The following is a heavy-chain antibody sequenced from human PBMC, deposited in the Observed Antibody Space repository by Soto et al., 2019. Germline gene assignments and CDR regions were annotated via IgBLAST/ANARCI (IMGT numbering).Heavy chain of an antibody. D-gene: IGHD3-22*01. V-gene: IGHV4-30-2*01. CDR2: IYHSGGT. CDR1: GGSISSGGDS. Sequence: SETLSLTCAVSGGSISSGGDSWNWIRQPPGKGLEWIGYIYHSGGTDYNPSLKSRVTITVDSSNNQFSLKLSSVTAADTAVYYCARDSRSGYYLDYWGQGTLVTVSS. J-gene: IGHJ4*02. CDR3: ARDSRSGYYLDY.